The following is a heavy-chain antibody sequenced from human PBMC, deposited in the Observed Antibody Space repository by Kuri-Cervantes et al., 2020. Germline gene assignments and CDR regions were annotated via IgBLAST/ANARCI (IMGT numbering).Heavy chain of an antibody. CDR3: ATGFLVGARDAFDI. J-gene: IGHJ3*02. CDR2: INPSGGRA. V-gene: IGHV1-46*01. D-gene: IGHD1-26*01. CDR1: GYTFTSYG. Sequence: ASVKVSCKASGYTFTSYGISWVRQAPGQGLEWMGIINPSGGRASYTQNFQGRVTMTEDTSTDTAYMELSSLRSEDTAVYYCATGFLVGARDAFDIWGQGTMVTVSS.